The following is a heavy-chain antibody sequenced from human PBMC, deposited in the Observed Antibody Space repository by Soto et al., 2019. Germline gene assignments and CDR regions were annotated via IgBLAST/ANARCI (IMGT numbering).Heavy chain of an antibody. CDR2: IYYSGST. J-gene: IGHJ6*02. CDR3: ARAPPLYGSGSYYTRYYYYGMDV. V-gene: IGHV4-59*01. CDR1: GGSISSYY. Sequence: QVQLQESGPGLVKPSETLSLTCTVSGGSISSYYWSWIRQPPGKGLEWIGYIYYSGSTNYNPSLKSRVTISVDTSKTQFSLKLSSVTAADTAVYYCARAPPLYGSGSYYTRYYYYGMDVWGQGTTVTVSS. D-gene: IGHD3-10*01.